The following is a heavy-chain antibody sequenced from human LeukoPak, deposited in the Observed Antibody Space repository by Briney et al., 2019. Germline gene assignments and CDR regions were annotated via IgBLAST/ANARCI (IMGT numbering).Heavy chain of an antibody. J-gene: IGHJ6*03. V-gene: IGHV4-39*07. Sequence: SETLSLTCTVSGGSISSSSYYWGWIRQPPGKGLEWIGSIYYSGSTYYNPSLKSRVTISVDTSKNQFSLKLSSVTAADTAVYYCARSFGEFEKGYYYYYYMDVWGKGTTVTISS. CDR1: GGSISSSSYY. D-gene: IGHD3-10*01. CDR3: ARSFGEFEKGYYYYYYMDV. CDR2: IYYSGST.